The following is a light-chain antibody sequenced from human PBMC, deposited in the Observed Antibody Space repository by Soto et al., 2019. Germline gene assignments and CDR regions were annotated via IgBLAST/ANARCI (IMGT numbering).Light chain of an antibody. CDR1: QSISSW. CDR3: QQYNNFLWT. CDR2: AAS. J-gene: IGKJ1*01. V-gene: IGKV1-5*01. Sequence: DIQMTQSPSTLSASVGDRVTITFRASQSISSWLAWYQQKPGKAPKLLIYAASSLQSGVPSRFSGSGSGTDFTLTISSLQPDDFATYYCQQYNNFLWTFGQGTRWIS.